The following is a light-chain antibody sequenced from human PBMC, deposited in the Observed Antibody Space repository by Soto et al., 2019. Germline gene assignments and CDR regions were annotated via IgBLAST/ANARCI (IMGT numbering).Light chain of an antibody. CDR2: GNS. J-gene: IGLJ2*01. CDR1: SSNIGAGYD. V-gene: IGLV1-40*01. CDR3: QSYASSLSGLGVV. Sequence: QSVLTQPPSVSGAPGQRVTIYCTGSSSNIGAGYDVHWYQQLPGTAPKLLIYGNSNRPSGVPDRFSGSKSGTSASLAITGLQAEDESDYYCQSYASSLSGLGVVFGGGTKLTVL.